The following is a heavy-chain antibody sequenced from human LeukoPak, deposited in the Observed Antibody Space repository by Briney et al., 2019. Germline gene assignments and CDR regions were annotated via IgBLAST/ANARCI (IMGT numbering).Heavy chain of an antibody. D-gene: IGHD3-10*01. J-gene: IGHJ6*02. V-gene: IGHV4-4*02. CDR1: GGSISTNPYW. Sequence: SGTLSLTCTVSGGSISTNPYWWTWVRQPPGKGLEWIGEINHSGSTNYNPSLKSRVTISVDTSKNQFSLKLSSVTAADTAVYYRARIDGSGSYRWYYYYGMDVWGQGTTVTVSS. CDR2: INHSGST. CDR3: ARIDGSGSYRWYYYYGMDV.